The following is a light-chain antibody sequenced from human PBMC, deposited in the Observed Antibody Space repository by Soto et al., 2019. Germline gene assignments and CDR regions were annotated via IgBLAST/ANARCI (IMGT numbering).Light chain of an antibody. CDR3: QQYNSYST. Sequence: DIQMTQSPSTLSASVGDRVTITCRASQSISSWLAWYQQKQGKAPKLLIYDASSWESGVPSRFSGSGSGTEFTLTISSLQPDDFATYYYQQYNSYSTFGQGTKVEIK. J-gene: IGKJ1*01. CDR2: DAS. CDR1: QSISSW. V-gene: IGKV1-5*01.